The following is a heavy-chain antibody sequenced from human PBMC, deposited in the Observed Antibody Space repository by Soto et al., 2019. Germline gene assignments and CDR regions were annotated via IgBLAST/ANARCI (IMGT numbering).Heavy chain of an antibody. Sequence: GGSLRLSCTASGFTFGDYAMSWVRQAPGKGLEWVGFIRSKAYGGTTEYAASVKGRFTISRDDSKSIAYLQMNSLKTEDTAVYYCTRDSQPLKLYYYYYGMDVWGQGTTVTVSS. CDR3: TRDSQPLKLYYYYYGMDV. V-gene: IGHV3-49*04. CDR2: IRSKAYGGTT. CDR1: GFTFGDYA. J-gene: IGHJ6*01.